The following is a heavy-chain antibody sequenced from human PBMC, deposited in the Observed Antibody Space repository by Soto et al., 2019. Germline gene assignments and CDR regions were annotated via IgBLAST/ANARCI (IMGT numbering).Heavy chain of an antibody. J-gene: IGHJ4*02. Sequence: SETLSLTCTVSGGSISSGGYSWSWIRQTPGKGLEWIGYIYPTGTTYYNPSLKNRATLSIDTSQNQFSLQLTSVTAADTAVYYCARNVVAANDKPGDYFDYWGQGTLVTV. CDR2: IYPTGTT. CDR3: ARNVVAANDKPGDYFDY. V-gene: IGHV4-30-2*01. CDR1: GGSISSGGYS. D-gene: IGHD2-15*01.